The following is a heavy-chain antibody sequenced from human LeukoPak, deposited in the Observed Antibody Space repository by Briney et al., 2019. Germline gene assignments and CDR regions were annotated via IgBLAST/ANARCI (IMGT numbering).Heavy chain of an antibody. J-gene: IGHJ5*02. CDR2: MNPNSGST. D-gene: IGHD3-10*01. CDR1: GYNFGRYD. V-gene: IGHV1-8*01. CDR3: ARGGDQDP. Sequence: GASVTVSCKASGYNFGRYDINWVRQAPGQGLEWMGWMNPNSGSTGYAQKFQGRVTLTRNTSITTAYMKLNSLRSDDTAVYDCARGGDQDPWGQGTLVTVSP.